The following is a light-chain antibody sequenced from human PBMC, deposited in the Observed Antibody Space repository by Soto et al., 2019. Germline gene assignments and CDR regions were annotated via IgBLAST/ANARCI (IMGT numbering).Light chain of an antibody. CDR3: QLYNTYPIT. CDR2: KAS. J-gene: IGKJ5*01. Sequence: DIQMTQSPSTLSASVGDRVTITCRASQSISDWLAWYQQKPGKAPKLLIYKASGLESGVPSRFSGSGSGTEFTLTITSLQPDDFATYYCQLYNTYPITFGQGTRLEIK. V-gene: IGKV1-5*03. CDR1: QSISDW.